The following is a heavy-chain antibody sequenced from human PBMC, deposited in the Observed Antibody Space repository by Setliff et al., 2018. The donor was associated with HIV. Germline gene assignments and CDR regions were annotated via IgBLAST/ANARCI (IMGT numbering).Heavy chain of an antibody. J-gene: IGHJ4*02. CDR2: FYTSGTT. CDR3: ARHDTEYSSYPIDY. D-gene: IGHD6-6*01. CDR1: GGSLSSGSHY. V-gene: IGHV4-61*09. Sequence: PSETLSLTCSVSGGSLSSGSHYCTWLRQAAGKGLEWIGHFYTSGTTNYNPSLESRVTISVDTSKNQFSLKLSSVTAADAAVYYCARHDTEYSSYPIDYWGQGNLVTVS.